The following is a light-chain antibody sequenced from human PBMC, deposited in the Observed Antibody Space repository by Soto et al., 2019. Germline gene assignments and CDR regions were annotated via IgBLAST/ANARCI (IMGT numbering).Light chain of an antibody. CDR1: QSISSY. J-gene: IGKJ4*01. CDR3: QQSYSILVT. CDR2: AAS. V-gene: IGKV1-39*01. Sequence: DIQMTQSPSSLSASVGDRVTITCRATQSISSYLNWYQQKPGKAPKLLIYAASSLQSGVPSRFSGSGSGTDFTLTIGSLQPEDFATYYCQQSYSILVTFGGGTKVDI.